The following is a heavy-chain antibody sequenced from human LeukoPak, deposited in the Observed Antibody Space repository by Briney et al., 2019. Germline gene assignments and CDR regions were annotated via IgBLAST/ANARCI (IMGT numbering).Heavy chain of an antibody. CDR3: ARVDLDYDSSGHWDY. Sequence: PGGSLRLSCAASGFTFSSYAMHWVRQAPGKGLEWVAVISYDGSNKYYADSVKGRFTISRDNAKNSLYLQMNSLRAEDTAVYYCARVDLDYDSSGHWDYWGQGTLVTVSS. CDR1: GFTFSSYA. J-gene: IGHJ4*02. D-gene: IGHD3-22*01. V-gene: IGHV3-30-3*01. CDR2: ISYDGSNK.